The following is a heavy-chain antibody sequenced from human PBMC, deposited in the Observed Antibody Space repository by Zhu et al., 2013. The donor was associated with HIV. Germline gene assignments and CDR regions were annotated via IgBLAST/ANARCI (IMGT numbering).Heavy chain of an antibody. CDR1: GDSVTSGLYY. Sequence: QVQLQESGPGLVKPSETLSLSCTVSGDSVTSGLYYWTWIRQPPGKALEWIGHVLSSGTTKYNPSFVGRVIMSIEASENHFTLNLASVTAADTAVYFCARDFGGVPRGSYPTWGRGTMVAVSS. CDR3: ARDFGGVPRGSYPT. D-gene: IGHD3-16*01. CDR2: VLSSGTT. V-gene: IGHV4-61*03. J-gene: IGHJ3*01.